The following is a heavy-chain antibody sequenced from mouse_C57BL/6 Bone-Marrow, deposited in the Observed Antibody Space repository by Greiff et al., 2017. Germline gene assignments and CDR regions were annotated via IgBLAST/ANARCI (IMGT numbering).Heavy chain of an antibody. Sequence: EVKLQEPGPVLVKPGASVKMSCKASGYTFTDYYMTWVKQSPGKSLEWIGVINPYNGGTSYNQKFKGKATLTVDKSSSTAYMELSSLTSEVSAVYYSARDPPFYYGGAWFAYWGQGTLVTVTA. CDR1: GYTFTDYY. J-gene: IGHJ3*01. D-gene: IGHD1-1*02. CDR2: INPYNGGT. V-gene: IGHV1-19*01. CDR3: ARDPPFYYGGAWFAY.